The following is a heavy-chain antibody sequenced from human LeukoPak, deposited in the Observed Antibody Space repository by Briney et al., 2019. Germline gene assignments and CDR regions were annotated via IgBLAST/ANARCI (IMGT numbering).Heavy chain of an antibody. CDR2: IYTSGST. CDR3: ARGPNYYGSGSYYR. Sequence: SETLSLTCTVSGDSISSYYWSWIRQPAGKGLEWIGRIYTSGSTNYNPSLKSRVTMSVDTSKNQFSLKLSSVTAADTAVYYCARGPNYYGSGSYYRWGQGTLDTVSS. J-gene: IGHJ4*02. D-gene: IGHD3-10*01. CDR1: GDSISSYY. V-gene: IGHV4-4*07.